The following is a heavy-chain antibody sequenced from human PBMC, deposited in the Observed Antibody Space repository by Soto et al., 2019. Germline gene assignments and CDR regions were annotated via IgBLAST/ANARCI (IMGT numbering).Heavy chain of an antibody. CDR3: AKDQTEMATTPDPFDY. Sequence: GGSLRLSCAASGFTFSSYGMHWVRQAPGKGLEWVAVISYDGSNKYYADSVKGRFTISRDNSKNTLYLQMNSLRAEDTAVYYCAKDQTEMATTPDPFDYWGQGTLVTVSS. J-gene: IGHJ4*02. D-gene: IGHD5-12*01. CDR2: ISYDGSNK. V-gene: IGHV3-30*18. CDR1: GFTFSSYG.